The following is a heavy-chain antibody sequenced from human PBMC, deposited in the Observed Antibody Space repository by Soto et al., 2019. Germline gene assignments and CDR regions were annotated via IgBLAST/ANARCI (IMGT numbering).Heavy chain of an antibody. D-gene: IGHD2-15*01. CDR1: GYTFTSYD. J-gene: IGHJ4*02. CDR2: MNPNSGNT. Sequence: ASVKVSCKASGYTFTSYDINWVRQATGQGLEWMGWMNPNSGNTGYAQKFQGRVTMTRNTSISTAYMELSSLRSEDTAVYYCARGSKGYCSGGSCYYFYFDYWGQGTLVTVS. CDR3: ARGSKGYCSGGSCYYFYFDY. V-gene: IGHV1-8*01.